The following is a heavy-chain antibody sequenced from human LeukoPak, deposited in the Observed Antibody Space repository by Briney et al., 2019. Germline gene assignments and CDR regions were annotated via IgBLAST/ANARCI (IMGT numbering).Heavy chain of an antibody. V-gene: IGHV3-30-3*01. D-gene: IGHD1-26*01. J-gene: IGHJ5*02. CDR3: ASYYSGSSGRWFGP. CDR2: ISYVGSNE. CDR1: GFTFGSYA. Sequence: GRSLTLSCAASGFTFGSYAMHWVSQAPGKGLEWVAIISYVGSNEYYADSVTGRFTISRDNSKNTLYLHMNSLTAKDTAVYYGASYYSGSSGRWFGPWGQGTLVTVSS.